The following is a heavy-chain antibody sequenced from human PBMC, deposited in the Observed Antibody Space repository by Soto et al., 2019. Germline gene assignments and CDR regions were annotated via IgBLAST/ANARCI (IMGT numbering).Heavy chain of an antibody. CDR1: GGDINSYY. V-gene: IGHV4-4*07. J-gene: IGHJ5*02. Sequence: PSETLSLSCTVAGGDINSYYWTWIRQPAGKGLEWIGRIYSSGSTKYNPPLQSRVTMSLDTSKNQFSLRLTSVTAADTAVYYCARGPRFSGWFDPWGQGTLVIVS. CDR3: ARGPRFSGWFDP. CDR2: IYSSGST. D-gene: IGHD3-3*01.